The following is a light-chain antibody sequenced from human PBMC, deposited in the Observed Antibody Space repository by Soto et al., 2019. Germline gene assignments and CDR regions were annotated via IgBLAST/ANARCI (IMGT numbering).Light chain of an antibody. CDR2: WAS. CDR3: QQYYSTPLT. V-gene: IGKV4-1*01. CDR1: QSVLYSSNNKNY. J-gene: IGKJ4*01. Sequence: DIVMTQSPDSLAVSLGERATINCKSSQSVLYSSNNKNYLAWYQHKPGQPPKLLIYWASTRESGVPDRFSGSGSGTDFTLTIRSLQAEDVAVYYCQQYYSTPLTFGGGTKVEIK.